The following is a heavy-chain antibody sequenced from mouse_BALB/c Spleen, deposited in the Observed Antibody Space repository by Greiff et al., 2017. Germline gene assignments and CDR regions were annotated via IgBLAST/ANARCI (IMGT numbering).Heavy chain of an antibody. Sequence: EVQRVESGGGLVKPGGSLKLSCAASGFTFSSYAMSWVRQTPEKRLEWVATISSGGSYTYYPDSVKGRFTISRDNAKNTLYLQMSSLRSEDTAMYYCARHGFITTVVDAMDYWGQGTSVTVSS. J-gene: IGHJ4*01. CDR1: GFTFSSYA. CDR2: ISSGGSYT. D-gene: IGHD1-1*01. CDR3: ARHGFITTVVDAMDY. V-gene: IGHV5-9-3*01.